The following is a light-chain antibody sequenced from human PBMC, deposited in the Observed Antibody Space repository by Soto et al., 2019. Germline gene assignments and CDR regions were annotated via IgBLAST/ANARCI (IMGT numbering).Light chain of an antibody. CDR3: SSYAASNNLGV. J-gene: IGLJ2*01. CDR1: SSDVGGYNY. Sequence: QSALTQPPSASGSPGQSVTISCTGTSSDVGGYNYVSWYQQHPGKAPKLVIYEVTKRPSGVPDRFSGSKSGNTASLTVSGLQSEDEADYYCSSYAASNNLGVFGGGTKLTVL. V-gene: IGLV2-8*01. CDR2: EVT.